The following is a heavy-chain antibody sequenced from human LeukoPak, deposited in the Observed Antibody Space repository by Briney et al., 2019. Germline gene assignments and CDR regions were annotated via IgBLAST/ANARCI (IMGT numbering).Heavy chain of an antibody. J-gene: IGHJ6*03. V-gene: IGHV1-2*02. CDR2: INPNRGGT. D-gene: IGHD1-26*01. CDR3: ARDRGAQWEPASGYYYYYMDV. CDR1: GYTFTGYY. Sequence: ASVKVSCKASGYTFTGYYMHWVRQAPGQGLEWMGWINPNRGGTNYAQKFQGRVTMTRDTSISTAYMELSRLRSDDTAVYYCARDRGAQWEPASGYYYYYMDVWGKGTTVTVSS.